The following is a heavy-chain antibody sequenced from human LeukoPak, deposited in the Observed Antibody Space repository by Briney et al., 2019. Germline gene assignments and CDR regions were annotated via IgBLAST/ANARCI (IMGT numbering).Heavy chain of an antibody. D-gene: IGHD3-9*01. CDR1: WGFINSCY. V-gene: IGHV4-59*01. CDR3: ASVPLLTDKPSEIAY. J-gene: IGHJ4*02. CDR2: IYYSGST. Sequence: PSETLSLTCTVSWGFINSCYGSWIRQPPGKGLEWIGYIYYSGSTNYNPSLKSRVTISVDTSKNQFSLKLSSVTAADTAVYYCASVPLLTDKPSEIAYWGQGTLVTVSS.